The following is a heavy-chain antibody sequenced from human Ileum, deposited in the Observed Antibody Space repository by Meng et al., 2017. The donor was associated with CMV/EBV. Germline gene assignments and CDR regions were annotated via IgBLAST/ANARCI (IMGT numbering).Heavy chain of an antibody. D-gene: IGHD3-22*01. Sequence: GGSLRLSCAASGFTFSSYWMHWVRQAPGKGLVWVSRINSDGSSTNYADSVKGRFTISRNNAKNTLYLQMNSLRAEDTALYFCARAHSSDWFSYGMDVWGQGTTVTVSS. CDR1: GFTFSSYW. CDR3: ARAHSSDWFSYGMDV. CDR2: INSDGSST. V-gene: IGHV3-74*01. J-gene: IGHJ6*02.